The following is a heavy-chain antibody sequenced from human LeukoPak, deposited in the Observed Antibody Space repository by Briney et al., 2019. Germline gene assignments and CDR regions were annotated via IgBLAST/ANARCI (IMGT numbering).Heavy chain of an antibody. V-gene: IGHV1-69*04. J-gene: IGHJ4*02. Sequence: SVTVSCKASGGTFSSYAISWVRQAPGQGLEWMGRIIPILGIANYAQKFQGRVTITADKSTSTAYMELSSLRSEDTAVYYCARDGPLTGYFDYWGQGTLVTVSS. CDR1: GGTFSSYA. CDR3: ARDGPLTGYFDY. CDR2: IIPILGIA. D-gene: IGHD3-16*01.